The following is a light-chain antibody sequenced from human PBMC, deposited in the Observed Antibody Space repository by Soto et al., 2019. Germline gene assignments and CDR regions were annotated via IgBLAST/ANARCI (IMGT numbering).Light chain of an antibody. CDR3: QQYGSSPPRT. CDR1: QSVSSSY. CDR2: GAS. J-gene: IGKJ1*01. Sequence: EIVLTQSPGTLSLSQGERATLSCRAIQSVSSSYLAWYQQKPGQAPRLLIYGASSRATGIPGRFSGSGSGTDFTLTISRLEPEDFAVYYCQQYGSSPPRTFGQGTKVDI. V-gene: IGKV3-20*01.